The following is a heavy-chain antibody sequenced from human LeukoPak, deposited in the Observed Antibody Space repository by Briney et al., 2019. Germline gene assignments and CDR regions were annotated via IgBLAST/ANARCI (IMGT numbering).Heavy chain of an antibody. CDR1: GFTFSSYS. CDR3: ARDQSITIVRGITRAPPKY. D-gene: IGHD3-10*01. V-gene: IGHV3-21*01. CDR2: ISSSSYI. J-gene: IGHJ4*02. Sequence: GGSLRLSCAASGFTFSSYSMNWVRQAPGKGLEWVSSISSSSYIYYADSVKGRFTISRDNAKNSLYLQMNSLRAEDTAVYYCARDQSITIVRGITRAPPKYWGQGTLVTVSS.